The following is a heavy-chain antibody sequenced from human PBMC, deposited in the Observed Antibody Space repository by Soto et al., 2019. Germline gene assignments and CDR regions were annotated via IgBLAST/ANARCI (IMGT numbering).Heavy chain of an antibody. CDR1: GFSLNTPAVG. Sequence: QITLKESGPTLMRPTQTLTLTCTFSGFSLNTPAVGVNWIRQPPGKTLEWLALIYWDDDNHYSPSLRSRLTITTDTSNNQVDLRITNMDTVDPCSYYGAHGSVWLSDFWGQGALVTVSS. V-gene: IGHV2-5*02. CDR3: AHGSVWLSDF. CDR2: IYWDDDN. J-gene: IGHJ4*02. D-gene: IGHD3-9*01.